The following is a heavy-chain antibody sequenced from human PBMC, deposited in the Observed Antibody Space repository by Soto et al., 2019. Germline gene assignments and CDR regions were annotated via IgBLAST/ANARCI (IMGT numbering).Heavy chain of an antibody. J-gene: IGHJ5*02. CDR2: IYATGTT. CDR1: GASISGFS. V-gene: IGHV4-4*07. D-gene: IGHD1-1*01. CDR3: VRDGTKTLRDWFDP. Sequence: SETLSLTCTVSGASISGFSWSWIRKSAGKGLEWIGRIYATGTTDYNPSLKSRVMMSVDTSKKQFSLKLRSVTAADTAVYYCVRDGTKTLRDWFDPWGQGISVTVSS.